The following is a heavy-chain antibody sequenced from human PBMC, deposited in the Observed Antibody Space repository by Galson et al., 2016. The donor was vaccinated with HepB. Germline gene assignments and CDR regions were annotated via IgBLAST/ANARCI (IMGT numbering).Heavy chain of an antibody. CDR2: ISGSGGST. J-gene: IGHJ3*02. Sequence: SLRLSCAASGFTFSSYAMSWVRQAPGKGLEWVSAISGSGGSTYYADSVKGRFTISRDNSKHTLYLQMNSLRAEDTAVYYCAKDGAPYWYCPPECAFDIWGQGTMVAVSS. D-gene: IGHD2-8*02. CDR1: GFTFSSYA. CDR3: AKDGAPYWYCPPECAFDI. V-gene: IGHV3-23*01.